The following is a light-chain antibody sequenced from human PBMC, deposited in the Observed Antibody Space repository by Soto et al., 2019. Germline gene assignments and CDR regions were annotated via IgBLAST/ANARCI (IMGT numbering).Light chain of an antibody. CDR2: GNS. J-gene: IGLJ2*01. CDR1: SSNIGAGYD. CDR3: QSYDSSLRGDVV. V-gene: IGLV1-40*01. Sequence: QSVLTQPPSVSGAPGQRVTISCTGSSSNIGAGYDVHWYQQLPGTAPKLLIYGNSNRPSGVPDRFSGSKSGTSASLAITGLQDEDEADYYCQSYDSSLRGDVVFGGGTKLTVL.